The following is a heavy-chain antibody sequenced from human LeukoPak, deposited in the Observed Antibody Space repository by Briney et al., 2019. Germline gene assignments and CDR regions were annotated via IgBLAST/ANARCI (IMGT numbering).Heavy chain of an antibody. D-gene: IGHD3-3*01. Sequence: GGSLRLSCAASGFTFSSYWMSWVRQAPGKGLEWVASIKEDGSEKYYVDSVKGRFTISRDNAKNSVYLQVNSLRAEDTAVYYCARDWSDGFDFWGQGSLVTVSS. V-gene: IGHV3-7*01. CDR2: IKEDGSEK. J-gene: IGHJ4*02. CDR1: GFTFSSYW. CDR3: ARDWSDGFDF.